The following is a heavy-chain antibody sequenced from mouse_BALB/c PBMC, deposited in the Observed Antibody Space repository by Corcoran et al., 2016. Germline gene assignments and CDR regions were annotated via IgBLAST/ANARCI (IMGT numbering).Heavy chain of an antibody. D-gene: IGHD1-1*01. CDR1: GYTFSSYW. V-gene: IGHV1-9*01. J-gene: IGHJ2*01. CDR2: ILPGSGST. Sequence: QVQLQQSGAELMKPGASVKISCKATGYTFSSYWIEWVKQRPGHGLEWIGEILPGSGSTNYNEKFKGKATFTADTSSNTAYMQLSSLTSEDSAVYYCARSGGSSYFDYWGQCTTLTVSS. CDR3: ARSGGSSYFDY.